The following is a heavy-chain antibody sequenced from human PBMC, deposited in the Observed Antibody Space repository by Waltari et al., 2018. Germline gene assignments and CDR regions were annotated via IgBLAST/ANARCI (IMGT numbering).Heavy chain of an antibody. V-gene: IGHV4-61*02. Sequence: QVQLQESGPGLVKPTHTLSLTCTVSGEPISDDVSRWTYWTWIRQSAGKGLECIGNIYSSGAVDYNPSLRSRVTISLDTPKGHFTLKLTAVTAADTAVYYCANRGVGNYFKYFRLWSPGTLVTVSS. CDR3: ANRGVGNYFKYFRL. CDR2: IYSSGAV. D-gene: IGHD1-7*01. CDR1: GEPISDDVSRWTY. J-gene: IGHJ1*01.